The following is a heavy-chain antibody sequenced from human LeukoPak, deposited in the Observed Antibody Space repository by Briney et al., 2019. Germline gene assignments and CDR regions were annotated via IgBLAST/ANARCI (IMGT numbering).Heavy chain of an antibody. D-gene: IGHD2-2*01. CDR2: ISAYNGNT. Sequence: ASVKVSCKASGYTFTSYGISWVRQAPGRGLEWMGWISAYNGNTNYAQKLQGRVTMTTDTSTSTAYMELRSLRSDDTAVYYCARVGIYCSSTSCYASDFDYWGQGTLVTVSS. V-gene: IGHV1-18*01. CDR3: ARVGIYCSSTSCYASDFDY. CDR1: GYTFTSYG. J-gene: IGHJ4*02.